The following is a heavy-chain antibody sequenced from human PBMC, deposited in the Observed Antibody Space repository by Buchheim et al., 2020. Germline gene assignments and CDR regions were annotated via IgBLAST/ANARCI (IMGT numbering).Heavy chain of an antibody. J-gene: IGHJ4*02. CDR2: INPNSGGT. D-gene: IGHD3-16*02. Sequence: QVQLVQSGAEVKKPGASVKVSCKASGYTFTGYYMHWVRQAPGQGLEWMGWINPNSGGTNYAQKLQGRVTMTRDTSISTAYMELSRLRSDDTAVYYCARVSYEDYVWGSYRPIDYWGQGTL. V-gene: IGHV1-2*02. CDR3: ARVSYEDYVWGSYRPIDY. CDR1: GYTFTGYY.